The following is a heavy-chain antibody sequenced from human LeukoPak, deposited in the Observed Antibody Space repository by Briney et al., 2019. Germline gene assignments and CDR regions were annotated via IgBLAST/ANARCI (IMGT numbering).Heavy chain of an antibody. CDR3: AKGGSYYTSSWFDP. V-gene: IGHV3-23*01. CDR2: IXGSXGXT. D-gene: IGHD3-10*01. CDR1: XXTXXXXX. Sequence: GGXLRLSCAXSXXTXXXXXXXXXXXXXXXXXXWXXAIXGSXGXTFYXDSVRGRXTXSRDNSKNTLYLQMNSLRAEDAAVYYCAKGGSYYTSSWFDPWGQGTLVTVSS. J-gene: IGHJ5*02.